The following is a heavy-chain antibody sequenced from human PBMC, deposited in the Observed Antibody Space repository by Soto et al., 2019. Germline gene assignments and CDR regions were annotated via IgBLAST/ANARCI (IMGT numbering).Heavy chain of an antibody. D-gene: IGHD3-10*01. CDR2: IYWDDDK. Sequence: QITLKESGPTLVKPTQTLTLTCTFSGFSLSTSGVGVGWIRQPPGKALEWLALIYWDDDKRYSPSLKSRLTITKDTSKNPVVLTMTNMDPVDTATYYCAHSAPQLLWFGEYAFDIWGQGTMVTVSS. CDR1: GFSLSTSGVG. CDR3: AHSAPQLLWFGEYAFDI. J-gene: IGHJ3*02. V-gene: IGHV2-5*02.